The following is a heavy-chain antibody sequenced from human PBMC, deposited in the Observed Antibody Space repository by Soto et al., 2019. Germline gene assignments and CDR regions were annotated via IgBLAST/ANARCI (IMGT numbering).Heavy chain of an antibody. CDR2: ISGSGGST. J-gene: IGHJ6*02. V-gene: IGHV3-23*01. CDR1: GFTFSSYA. Sequence: GGSLRLSCAASGFTFSSYAMSWVRQAPGKGLEWVSAISGSGGSTYYADSVKGRFTISRDNSKNTLYLQMNSLRAEDTAVYYCAKDRISELRFLEWYSPGYYYGMDVWGQGTPVTVSS. D-gene: IGHD3-3*01. CDR3: AKDRISELRFLEWYSPGYYYGMDV.